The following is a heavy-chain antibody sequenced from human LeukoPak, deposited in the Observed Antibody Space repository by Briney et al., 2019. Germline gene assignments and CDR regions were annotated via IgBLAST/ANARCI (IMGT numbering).Heavy chain of an antibody. J-gene: IGHJ5*02. Sequence: ASVKVSCKASGYTFTGYGISWVRQAPGQGLEWMGWISAYNGSTNYAQKLQGRVTMTTDTSTSTAYMELRSLRSDDTAVYYWARTLYSSSSGGWFDPWGQGTLVTVSS. CDR2: ISAYNGST. CDR1: GYTFTGYG. CDR3: ARTLYSSSSGGWFDP. V-gene: IGHV1-18*01. D-gene: IGHD6-6*01.